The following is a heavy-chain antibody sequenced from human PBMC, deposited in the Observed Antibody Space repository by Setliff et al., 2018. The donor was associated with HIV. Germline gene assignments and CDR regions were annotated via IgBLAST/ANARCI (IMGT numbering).Heavy chain of an antibody. J-gene: IGHJ4*02. Sequence: KVSCKASGGTFSSYAINWVRQAPGQGLEWMGGIIPMFGTAHYAQKFQGRVTITADESTTTAYMELSSLRSEDTAVFYCARGGSGYYDFWSGSSAFEYWGQGTLVTVSS. CDR1: GGTFSSYA. CDR3: ARGGSGYYDFWSGSSAFEY. V-gene: IGHV1-69*01. CDR2: IIPMFGTA. D-gene: IGHD3-3*01.